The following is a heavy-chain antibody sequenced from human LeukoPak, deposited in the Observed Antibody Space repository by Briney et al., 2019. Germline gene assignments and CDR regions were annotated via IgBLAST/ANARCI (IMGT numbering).Heavy chain of an antibody. CDR3: ARDRGYSYLDY. J-gene: IGHJ4*02. CDR2: IYHSGST. Sequence: TSETLSLTCTVSGYSINSGYYWGWIRQPPGKGLEWIGSIYHSGSTYYNPSLKSRVTISVDTSKNQFSLKLSSVTAADTAVYYCARDRGYSYLDYWGQGTLVTVSS. CDR1: GYSINSGYY. V-gene: IGHV4-38-2*02. D-gene: IGHD5-18*01.